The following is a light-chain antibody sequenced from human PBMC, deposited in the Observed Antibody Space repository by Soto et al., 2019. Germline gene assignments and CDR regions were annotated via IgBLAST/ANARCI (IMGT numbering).Light chain of an antibody. CDR1: QGVSSSY. CDR2: GAS. Sequence: DIVLTQSPGTLSLSPGERATLSCRASQGVSSSYLSWYQQKPGQAPRLLIYGASSRATGIPNRFSGSNSGTALSLTISRLEHQDFAVYYCQHYGSTPQTFGQGTKVEIK. V-gene: IGKV3-20*01. CDR3: QHYGSTPQT. J-gene: IGKJ1*01.